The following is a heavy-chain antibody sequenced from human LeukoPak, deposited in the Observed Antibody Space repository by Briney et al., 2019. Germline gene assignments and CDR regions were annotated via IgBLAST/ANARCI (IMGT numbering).Heavy chain of an antibody. CDR3: AGTYDFWSGYRAFDI. CDR1: GGSISSGSYY. V-gene: IGHV4-61*02. Sequence: SQTLSLTCTVSGGSISSGSYYWSWIRQPAGKGLEWIGRIYTSGSTNYNPSLKSRVTISVDTSKNQFSLKLSSATAADTAVYYCAGTYDFWSGYRAFDIWGQGTMVTVSS. J-gene: IGHJ3*02. D-gene: IGHD3-3*01. CDR2: IYTSGST.